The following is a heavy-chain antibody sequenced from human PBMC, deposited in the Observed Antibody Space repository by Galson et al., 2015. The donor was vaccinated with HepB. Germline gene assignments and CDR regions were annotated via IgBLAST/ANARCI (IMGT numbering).Heavy chain of an antibody. V-gene: IGHV1-3*01. Sequence: SVKVSCKASGSTFISYAMHWVRQAPGQRLEWMGWVNGGNGNTYYSQSFQGRITMTRDTSASTAYMELSSLRSEDTTIYYCAGRYHDVWSGYSQGFDPWGQGTLVIVSS. J-gene: IGHJ5*02. CDR3: AGRYHDVWSGYSQGFDP. D-gene: IGHD3-3*01. CDR2: VNGGNGNT. CDR1: GSTFISYA.